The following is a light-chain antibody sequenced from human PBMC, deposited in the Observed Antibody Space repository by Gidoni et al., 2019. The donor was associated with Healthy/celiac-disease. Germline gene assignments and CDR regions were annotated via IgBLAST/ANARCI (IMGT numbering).Light chain of an antibody. Sequence: AIRMTQSPSSFSASTGDRVTITCRASQGISSYLAWYQQKPGKAPKLLIYAASTLQSGVPSRFSGSGSGTDFTLTISCLQSEDFATYYCQQYYSYTYTFXKXTKLEIK. J-gene: IGKJ2*01. CDR2: AAS. CDR3: QQYYSYTYT. V-gene: IGKV1-8*01. CDR1: QGISSY.